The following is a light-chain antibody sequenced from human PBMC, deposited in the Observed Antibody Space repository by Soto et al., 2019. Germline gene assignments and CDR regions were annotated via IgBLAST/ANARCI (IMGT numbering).Light chain of an antibody. CDR1: QSISSW. V-gene: IGKV1-5*03. Sequence: DIQMTQSPSTLSASVGDRVTITCRASQSISSWLAWYQQKPGKAPKLLIYKASSLESGVPSRFSGSGSGTEFTLTISSLQPDDIAVYYCQQYYNWPVTFGGGTKVDIK. CDR3: QQYYNWPVT. CDR2: KAS. J-gene: IGKJ4*01.